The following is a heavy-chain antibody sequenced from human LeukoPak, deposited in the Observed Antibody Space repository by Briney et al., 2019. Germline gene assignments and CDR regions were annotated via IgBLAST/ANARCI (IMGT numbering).Heavy chain of an antibody. CDR1: GFTFSSYA. V-gene: IGHV3-23*01. D-gene: IGHD3-22*01. Sequence: GGSLRLSCAASGFTFSSYAMSWVRQAPGKGLEWVSAISGSGGSTYYADFVKGRFTISRDNSKNTLYLQMNSLRAEDTAVYYCAKALGVTMIVVVTKATFDYWGQGTLVTVSS. CDR2: ISGSGGST. CDR3: AKALGVTMIVVVTKATFDY. J-gene: IGHJ4*02.